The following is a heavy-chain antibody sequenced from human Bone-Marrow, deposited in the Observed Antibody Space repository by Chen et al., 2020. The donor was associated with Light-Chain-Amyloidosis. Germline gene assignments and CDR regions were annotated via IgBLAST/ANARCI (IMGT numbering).Heavy chain of an antibody. V-gene: IGHV4-39*07. J-gene: IGHJ3*01. CDR1: GASIISSESY. D-gene: IGHD2-21*01. CDR2: IFRGDIT. Sequence: QLQLQESGPGLVEPSQTLSLTCTVPGASIISSESYWGWMRQAPGKGLEWIGSIFRGDITYYTSSLKSRVTLSVDTSNNHISLRLRSVTAGDTAIYYCARGPSEVEWGVVKSAFAFDFWGQGTMVTVSS. CDR3: ARGPSEVEWGVVKSAFAFDF.